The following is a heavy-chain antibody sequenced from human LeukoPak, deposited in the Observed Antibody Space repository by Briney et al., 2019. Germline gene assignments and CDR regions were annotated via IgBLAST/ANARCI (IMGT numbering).Heavy chain of an antibody. D-gene: IGHD4-23*01. V-gene: IGHV3-23*01. CDR1: GFIFSYYG. Sequence: GGSLRLSCEVSGFIFSYYGMNWVRQAPGKGLEWVSAISDSSDATYYADSVKGRFTISRDNSKSTLYLQMNNLRAEDTALYYCAKERGHSKPFDYWGQGILVTVSS. CDR3: AKERGHSKPFDY. J-gene: IGHJ4*02. CDR2: ISDSSDAT.